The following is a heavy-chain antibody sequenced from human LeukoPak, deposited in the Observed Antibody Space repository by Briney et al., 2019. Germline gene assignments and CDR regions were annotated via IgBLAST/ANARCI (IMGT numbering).Heavy chain of an antibody. CDR2: ISSSSSTI. J-gene: IGHJ4*02. V-gene: IGHV3-48*02. Sequence: GGSLRLSCAASGFTFSSYSMNWVRQAPGKGLEWVSYISSSSSTIYYAGSVKGRFTISRDNAKNSLYLQMNSLRDEDTAVYYCARPSARGGYYSGYFDYWGQGTLVTVSS. CDR1: GFTFSSYS. D-gene: IGHD3-22*01. CDR3: ARPSARGGYYSGYFDY.